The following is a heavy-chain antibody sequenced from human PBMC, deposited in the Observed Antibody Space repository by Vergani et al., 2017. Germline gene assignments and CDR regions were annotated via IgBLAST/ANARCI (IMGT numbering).Heavy chain of an antibody. V-gene: IGHV1-69*01. CDR1: GGTFSSYA. CDR2: IIPIFGTA. J-gene: IGHJ4*02. Sequence: QVQLVQSGAEVKKPGSSVKVSCKASGGTFSSYAISWVRQAPGQGLERMGGIIPIFGTANYAQKFQGRVTITADESTGTAYMELSSLRSEDTAVYYCARATRGIAVAGTNYYFDYWGQGTLVTVSS. CDR3: ARATRGIAVAGTNYYFDY. D-gene: IGHD6-19*01.